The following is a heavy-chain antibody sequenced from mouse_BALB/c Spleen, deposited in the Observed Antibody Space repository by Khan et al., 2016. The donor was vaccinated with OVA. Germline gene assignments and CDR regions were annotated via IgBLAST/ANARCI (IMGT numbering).Heavy chain of an antibody. CDR3: ARQPYYHDDVMDY. CDR2: IWSDGST. V-gene: IGHV2-6-1*01. D-gene: IGHD2-4*01. CDR1: GFSLTNYG. Sequence: QVQLKESGPGLVAPSQTLSITCTISGFSLTNYGVHWVRQPPGKGLEWLVVIWSDGSTTYNSALKSSLTTNKDNYESQVFLKMISHQTDDTALYFRARQPYYHDDVMDYWGQGTSVTVSS. J-gene: IGHJ4*01.